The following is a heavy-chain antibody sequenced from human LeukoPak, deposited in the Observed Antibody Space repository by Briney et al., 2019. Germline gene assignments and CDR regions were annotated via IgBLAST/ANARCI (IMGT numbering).Heavy chain of an antibody. CDR3: AKDDAWGRYKD. V-gene: IGHV3-23*01. Sequence: GGSLRLSCAASGFTFSSYAMSWVRQAPGKVLEWVSDINGSGGSTYYADSVKGRFTISRDNSKNTVSLQMNSLRGEDTAVYYCAKDDAWGRYKDWGQGTLVTVSS. D-gene: IGHD3-16*01. CDR2: INGSGGST. J-gene: IGHJ1*01. CDR1: GFTFSSYA.